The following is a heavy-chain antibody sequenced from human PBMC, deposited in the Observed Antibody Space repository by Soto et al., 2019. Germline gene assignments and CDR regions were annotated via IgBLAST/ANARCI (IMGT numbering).Heavy chain of an antibody. CDR1: GFTVSSNY. CDR2: IYSGGST. D-gene: IGHD3-3*01. V-gene: IGHV3-66*04. Sequence: EVQLVESGGGLVQPGGSLRLSCAASGFTVSSNYMSWVRQAPGKGVEWVSVIYSGGSTYYADSVKGRFTISRDNSKNTLYLQMNSLRAEDTAVYYCASQGVLRFLEDVWGKGTTVTVSS. CDR3: ASQGVLRFLEDV. J-gene: IGHJ6*04.